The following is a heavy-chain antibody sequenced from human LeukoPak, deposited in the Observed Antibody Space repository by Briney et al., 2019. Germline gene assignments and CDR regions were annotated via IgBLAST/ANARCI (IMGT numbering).Heavy chain of an antibody. CDR1: GFAFSSLA. CDR2: ISYDGNNQ. D-gene: IGHD2-15*01. CDR3: ARVGSRYCSGANCYDGF. V-gene: IGHV3-30-3*01. J-gene: IGHJ4*02. Sequence: GGSLRLSCAVSGFAFSSLAMHWVRQAPGKGLEWVAFISYDGNNQYYADSVKGRFTISRDNSRNTLYLQMNNLRAEDTAIYYCARVGSRYCSGANCYDGFWGQGTLVSVS.